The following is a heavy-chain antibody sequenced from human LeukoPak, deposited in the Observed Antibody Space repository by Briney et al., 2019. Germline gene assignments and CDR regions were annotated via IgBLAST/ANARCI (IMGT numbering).Heavy chain of an antibody. V-gene: IGHV3-66*02. D-gene: IGHD2-2*01. Sequence: GGSLRLSCAASGFTVSSNYMSWVRDAPGKGLEWVSVIYSGGSTYYADSVKGRFTISRDNSKNTLYLQMNSLRAEDTAVYYCATPRYCSSTSCYYYYGMDVWGQGTTVTVSS. J-gene: IGHJ6*02. CDR3: ATPRYCSSTSCYYYYGMDV. CDR2: IYSGGST. CDR1: GFTVSSNY.